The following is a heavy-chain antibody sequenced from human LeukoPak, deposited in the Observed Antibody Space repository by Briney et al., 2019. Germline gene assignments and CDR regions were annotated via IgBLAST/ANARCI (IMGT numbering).Heavy chain of an antibody. J-gene: IGHJ4*02. D-gene: IGHD6-19*01. CDR3: AREGSGWYYFDY. CDR1: GFTFSSYW. Sequence: GGSLRLSCAASGFTFSSYWMHWVRQAPGKGLVWVSRINSDGSSTSYADSVKGRFTISGDNAKNTLYLQMNSLRAEDTAVYYCAREGSGWYYFDYWGQGTLVTVSS. CDR2: INSDGSST. V-gene: IGHV3-74*01.